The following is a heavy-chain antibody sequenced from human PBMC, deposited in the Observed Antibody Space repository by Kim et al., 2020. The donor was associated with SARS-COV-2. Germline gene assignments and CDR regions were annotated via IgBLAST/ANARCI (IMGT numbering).Heavy chain of an antibody. Sequence: GGSLRLSCAASGFTFSSYGMHWVRQAPGKGLEWVAVISYDGSNKYYADSVKGRFTISRDNSKNTLYLQMNSLRAEDTAVYYCAKDRGEGSGWYEAYDYWGQGTLVTVSS. CDR1: GFTFSSYG. J-gene: IGHJ4*02. CDR3: AKDRGEGSGWYEAYDY. CDR2: ISYDGSNK. D-gene: IGHD6-19*01. V-gene: IGHV3-30*18.